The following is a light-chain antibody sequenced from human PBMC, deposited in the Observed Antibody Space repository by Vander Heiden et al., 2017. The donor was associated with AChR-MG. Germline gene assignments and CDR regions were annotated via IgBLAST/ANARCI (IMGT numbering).Light chain of an antibody. Sequence: DIVMTQSPVTVSVSPGERATLSCRASQSVSNNLAWYQQKPGLAPRLLIYAVSVRGTGVPARFSGSGSGTDFTLTISSLQSEDFAIYYCQQYHNWLTFGGGTKVEI. CDR3: QQYHNWLT. CDR1: QSVSNN. CDR2: AVS. J-gene: IGKJ4*01. V-gene: IGKV3-15*01.